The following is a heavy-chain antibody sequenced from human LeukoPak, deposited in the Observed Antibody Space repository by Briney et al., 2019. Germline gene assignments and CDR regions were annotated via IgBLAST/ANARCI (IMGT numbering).Heavy chain of an antibody. J-gene: IGHJ6*03. D-gene: IGHD2-15*01. CDR3: ARDWDQLVPSEGGPPRYFYFMDV. CDR1: GYTFTTYG. V-gene: IGHV1-18*01. CDR2: ISAYNGNT. Sequence: ASVKVSCKASGYTFTTYGISWVRQAPGQGLEWMGWISAYNGNTNYAQKLQGRVTMTTDTSTSTASMELRSLRSDDTAVYYCARDWDQLVPSEGGPPRYFYFMDVWGKGTSVIVSS.